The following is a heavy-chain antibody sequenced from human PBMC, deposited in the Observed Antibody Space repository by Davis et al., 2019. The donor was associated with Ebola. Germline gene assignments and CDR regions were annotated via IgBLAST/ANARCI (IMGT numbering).Heavy chain of an antibody. CDR3: ARELYYYGMDV. D-gene: IGHD1-1*01. CDR2: INHSGST. J-gene: IGHJ6*02. CDR1: GGSLSGYY. V-gene: IGHV4-34*01. Sequence: SETLSLTCAVYGGSLSGYYWSWIRQPPGKGLEWIGEINHSGSTNYNPSLKSRVTISVDTSKNKFSLKLRSVTAADTAVYYCARELYYYGMDVRGQGTTVTVSS.